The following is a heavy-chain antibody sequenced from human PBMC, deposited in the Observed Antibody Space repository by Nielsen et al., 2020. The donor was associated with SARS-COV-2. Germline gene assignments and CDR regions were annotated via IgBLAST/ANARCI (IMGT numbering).Heavy chain of an antibody. J-gene: IGHJ4*02. CDR2: INSDGSST. CDR3: AKDSYGSGSYLDY. D-gene: IGHD3-10*01. V-gene: IGHV3-74*01. Sequence: GGALRLSCAASGFTFSSYWMHWVRQAPGKGLVWVSRINSDGSSTSYADSVKGRFTISRDNAKNTLYLQMNSLRAEDTAVYYCAKDSYGSGSYLDYWGQGTLVTVSS. CDR1: GFTFSSYW.